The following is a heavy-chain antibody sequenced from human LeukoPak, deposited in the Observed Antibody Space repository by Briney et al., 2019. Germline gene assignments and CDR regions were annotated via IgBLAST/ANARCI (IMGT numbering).Heavy chain of an antibody. CDR1: GFTFSSYA. CDR2: ISGSGGST. Sequence: GGSLRLSCAASGFTFSSYAMSWVRQAPGKGLEWVSAISGSGGSTYYADSVKGRFTISRDNSKNTLYLQMNSLRAEDTAVYYCAKTTDTAMDLYYYYYGMDVWGQGTTVTVSS. D-gene: IGHD5-18*01. J-gene: IGHJ6*02. V-gene: IGHV3-23*01. CDR3: AKTTDTAMDLYYYYYGMDV.